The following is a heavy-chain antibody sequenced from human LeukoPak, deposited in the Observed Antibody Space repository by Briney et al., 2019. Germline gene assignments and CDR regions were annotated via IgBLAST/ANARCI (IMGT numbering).Heavy chain of an antibody. V-gene: IGHV1-58*02. CDR1: GFTFHTSA. D-gene: IGHD3-3*01. CDR3: AAQRGASLHDFWSTRLFDP. J-gene: IGHJ5*02. CDR2: IVLCRGNT. Sequence: GTSVKVSCKASGFTFHTSAMQWVRQARGQRLEWIGWIVLCRGNTVYSHKFHDRVIITRDMSTSTVYMELDSLGSEDTAVYYCAAQRGASLHDFWSTRLFDPWGQGTLVTVSS.